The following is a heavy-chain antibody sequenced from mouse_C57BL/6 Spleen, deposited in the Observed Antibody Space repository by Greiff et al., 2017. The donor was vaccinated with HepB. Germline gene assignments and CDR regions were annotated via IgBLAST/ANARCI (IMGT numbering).Heavy chain of an antibody. Sequence: EVQGVESVAELVRPGASVKLSCTASGFNIKNTYMHWVKQRPEQGLEWIGRIDPANGNTKYAPKFQGKATITADTSSNTAYLQLSSLTSEDTAIYYCARDYYGSSLFDYWGQGTTLTVSS. CDR3: ARDYYGSSLFDY. CDR2: IDPANGNT. J-gene: IGHJ2*01. D-gene: IGHD1-1*01. CDR1: GFNIKNTY. V-gene: IGHV14-3*01.